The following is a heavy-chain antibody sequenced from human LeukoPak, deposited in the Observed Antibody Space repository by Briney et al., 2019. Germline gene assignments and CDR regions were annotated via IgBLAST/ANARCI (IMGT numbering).Heavy chain of an antibody. CDR2: INPSGGST. CDR3: ARKYYDFWSGYPWAYNWFDP. V-gene: IGHV1-46*01. CDR1: GYTFTSYY. D-gene: IGHD3-3*01. J-gene: IGHJ5*02. Sequence: ASVKASCKASGYTFTSYYMHWVRQAPGQELEWMGIINPSGGSTSYAQKFQGRVTMTRDMSTSTVYMELSSLRSEDTAVYYCARKYYDFWSGYPWAYNWFDPWGQGTLVTVSS.